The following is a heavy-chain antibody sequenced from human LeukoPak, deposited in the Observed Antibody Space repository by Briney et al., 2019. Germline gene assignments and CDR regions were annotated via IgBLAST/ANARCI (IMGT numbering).Heavy chain of an antibody. D-gene: IGHD6-13*01. CDR3: ARESSSWAPDAFDI. V-gene: IGHV4-4*07. CDR2: IYTSGST. J-gene: IGHJ3*02. CDR1: GGSISSYY. Sequence: PSETLSLTCTVSGGSISSYYWSWIRQPAGKALEWIGRIYTSGSTNYNPSLKSRVTMSVDTSKNQFSLKLSSVTAADTAVYYCARESSSWAPDAFDIWGQGTMVTVSS.